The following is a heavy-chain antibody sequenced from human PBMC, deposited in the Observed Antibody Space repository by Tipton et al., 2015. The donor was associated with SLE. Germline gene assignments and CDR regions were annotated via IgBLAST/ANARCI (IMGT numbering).Heavy chain of an antibody. J-gene: IGHJ6*04. V-gene: IGHV3-30*04. CDR2: ISYDGTYK. D-gene: IGHD6-6*01. CDR3: TRDASDGSSPLDV. CDR1: GFTSSLHA. Sequence: SLRLSCVASGFTSSLHAMHWVRQAPGKALEWVAVISYDGTYKYYADSVRGRFTISRDHSTSTVYLQMNSLRTEDTAVYYCTRDASDGSSPLDVWGKGTTVFVSS.